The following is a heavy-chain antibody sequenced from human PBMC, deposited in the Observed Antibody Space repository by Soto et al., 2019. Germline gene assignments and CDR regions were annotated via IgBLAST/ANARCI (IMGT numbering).Heavy chain of an antibody. J-gene: IGHJ4*02. CDR2: ISAYNGNT. CDR1: GYTFTSYC. D-gene: IGHD5-18*01. Sequence: ASVNVSCKSSGYTFTSYCISWVRQAPGQGLEWMGWISAYNGNTNYAQKLQGRVTMTTDTSTSTAYMELRSLRSDDTAVYYCAREKMGYSYGLVDYWGQGTLVTVSS. CDR3: AREKMGYSYGLVDY. V-gene: IGHV1-18*04.